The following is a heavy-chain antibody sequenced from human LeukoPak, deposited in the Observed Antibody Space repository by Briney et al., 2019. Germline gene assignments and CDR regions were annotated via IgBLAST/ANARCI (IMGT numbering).Heavy chain of an antibody. CDR1: GFTFSNYW. D-gene: IGHD3-22*01. CDR3: ARGSALYYDSSGYSLFDY. Sequence: PGGSLRLSCAASGFTFSNYWMTWVRQAPGKGLEWVATIKQDGSEKYSVGSVEGRFTISRDNAENSLYLQMNSLRAEDTAVYYCARGSALYYDSSGYSLFDYWGQGTLVTVSS. V-gene: IGHV3-7*01. J-gene: IGHJ4*02. CDR2: IKQDGSEK.